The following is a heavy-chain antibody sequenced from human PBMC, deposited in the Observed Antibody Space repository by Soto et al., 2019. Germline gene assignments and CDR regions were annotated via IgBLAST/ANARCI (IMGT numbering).Heavy chain of an antibody. Sequence: EVQLVESGGGLVKPGGSLRLSCAASGFTFSSYSMNWVRQAPVKGLEWVSSISSSSSYIYYADTVKGRFTISRDNAKNSLYLQMNSLRAEDTAVYYCARGDVDTAITDHYGMDVWGQGTTVTVSS. CDR3: ARGDVDTAITDHYGMDV. D-gene: IGHD5-18*01. CDR2: ISSSSSYI. V-gene: IGHV3-21*01. CDR1: GFTFSSYS. J-gene: IGHJ6*02.